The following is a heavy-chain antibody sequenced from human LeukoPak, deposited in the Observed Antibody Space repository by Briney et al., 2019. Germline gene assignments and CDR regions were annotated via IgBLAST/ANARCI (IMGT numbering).Heavy chain of an antibody. CDR3: AKGHPDIVVVPAAPYFDY. Sequence: GGSLRLSCAASGFTFSSYGMHWVRQAPGKGLEWVAFIRYDGSNKYYADSVKGRFTISRDNSKNTLYLQMNSLRAEDTAVYYCAKGHPDIVVVPAAPYFDYWGQGTLVTVSS. CDR1: GFTFSSYG. V-gene: IGHV3-30*02. CDR2: IRYDGSNK. D-gene: IGHD2-2*01. J-gene: IGHJ4*02.